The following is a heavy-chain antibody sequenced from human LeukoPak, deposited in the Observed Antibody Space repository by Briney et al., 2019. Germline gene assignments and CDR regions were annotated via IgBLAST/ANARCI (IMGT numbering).Heavy chain of an antibody. Sequence: SVKVSCKASGGTFSSYAISWVRQAPGQGLEWMGGIIPIFGTANYAQKFQGRVTITADESTSTAYMELSSLRSEDTAVYYCAGEGGYYDSSGYSNWFDPWGQGTLVTVSS. CDR2: IIPIFGTA. CDR1: GGTFSSYA. CDR3: AGEGGYYDSSGYSNWFDP. D-gene: IGHD3-22*01. V-gene: IGHV1-69*13. J-gene: IGHJ5*02.